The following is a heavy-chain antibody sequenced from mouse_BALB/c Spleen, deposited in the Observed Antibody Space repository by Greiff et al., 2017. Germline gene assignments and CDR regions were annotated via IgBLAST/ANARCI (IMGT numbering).Heavy chain of an antibody. CDR2: INSNGGST. V-gene: IGHV5-6-3*01. CDR1: GFTFSSYG. Sequence: EVQLQESGGGLVQPGGSLKLSCAASGFTFSSYGMSWVRQTPDKRLELVATINSNGGSTYYPDSVKGRFTISRDNAKNTLYLQMSSLKSEDTAMYYCARDRAYDYDRGAWFAYWGQGTLVTVSA. CDR3: ARDRAYDYDRGAWFAY. D-gene: IGHD2-4*01. J-gene: IGHJ3*01.